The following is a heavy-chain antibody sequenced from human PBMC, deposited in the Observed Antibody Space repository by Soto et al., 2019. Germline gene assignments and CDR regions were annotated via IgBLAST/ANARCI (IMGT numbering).Heavy chain of an antibody. CDR2: ISDFNGNT. V-gene: IGHV1-18*01. CDR3: ARDGGYGAGSYFDY. D-gene: IGHD3-10*01. J-gene: IGHJ4*02. CDR1: GYMFRSYG. Sequence: QVQLVQSGAEVKRPGASVKVSCKASGYMFRSYGISWVRQAPGQGLEWMGWISDFNGNTNYPQNLQGRVTMTTDTSTSTAYMELRTLRSDDSAMYYCARDGGYGAGSYFDYWGQGTLVTVSS.